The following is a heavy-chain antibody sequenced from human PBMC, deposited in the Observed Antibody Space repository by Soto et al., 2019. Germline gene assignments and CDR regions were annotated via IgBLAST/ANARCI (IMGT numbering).Heavy chain of an antibody. CDR2: ISGSGGST. Sequence: GSLRLASVAAGFTFSTYGMGWVRQAPGKGLEWVSSISGSGGSTHYADSVKGRFTISRENSNNTVYLQMNILRAEDTDVYYCAKKSGTGMDVWGQGTPVTVSS. J-gene: IGHJ6*02. D-gene: IGHD1-7*01. CDR1: GFTFSTYG. V-gene: IGHV3-23*01. CDR3: AKKSGTGMDV.